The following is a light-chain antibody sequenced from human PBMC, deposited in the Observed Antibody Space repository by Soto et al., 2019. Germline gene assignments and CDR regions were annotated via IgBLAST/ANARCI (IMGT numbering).Light chain of an antibody. CDR2: GAS. V-gene: IGKV3-20*01. J-gene: IGKJ1*01. Sequence: ELVLTQSPATLSLSPVARATLSCRASQSVSSSYLAWYQQKPGQAPRLLIYGASSRATGIPDRFSGSGSGTDFTLTISRLEPEEFAVYYCQQYGSSLWTVGQGTKVDIK. CDR3: QQYGSSLWT. CDR1: QSVSSSY.